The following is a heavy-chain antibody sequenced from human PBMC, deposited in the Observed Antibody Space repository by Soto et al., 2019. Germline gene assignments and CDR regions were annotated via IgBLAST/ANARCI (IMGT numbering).Heavy chain of an antibody. D-gene: IGHD4-17*01. CDR2: IYYSGST. V-gene: IGHV4-31*03. CDR1: GGSISSGGYY. CDR3: ARVPREYGDYVTESQDYYYGMDV. J-gene: IGHJ6*02. Sequence: QVQLQESGPGLVKPSQTLSLTCTVSGGSISSGGYYWSWIRQHPGKGLEWIGYIYYSGSTYYNPSLKSRVTISVDTSKNQFSLKLSSVTAADTAVYYCARVPREYGDYVTESQDYYYGMDVWGQGTTVTVSS.